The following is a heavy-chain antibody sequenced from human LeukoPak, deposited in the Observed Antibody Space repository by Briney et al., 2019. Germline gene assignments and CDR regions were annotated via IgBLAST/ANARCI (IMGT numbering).Heavy chain of an antibody. D-gene: IGHD3-16*01. V-gene: IGHV3-49*04. Sequence: HAGGSLRLSCTASGFNFGDYALNWVRQAPGKGLEWVSFIKSKAYGGTTAYAASVKGRFIISRDGSKSIAYLQMNSLKTEDTAVYYCTRERGTLDGFDIWGQGTMVTVSS. CDR3: TRERGTLDGFDI. J-gene: IGHJ3*02. CDR1: GFNFGDYA. CDR2: IKSKAYGGTT.